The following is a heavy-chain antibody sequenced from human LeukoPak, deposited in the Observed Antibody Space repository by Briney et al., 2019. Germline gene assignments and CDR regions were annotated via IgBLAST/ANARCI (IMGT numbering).Heavy chain of an antibody. D-gene: IGHD3-16*02. CDR3: ARFPNLGYVWGSYRYPYYFDY. CDR2: IYPGDSDT. Sequence: GESLKISCKGSGYSFTSYWIGWLRQMPGKGLEWMGIIYPGDSDTRYSPSFQGQVTISADKSISTAYLQWSSLKASDTAMYYCARFPNLGYVWGSYRYPYYFDYWGQGTLVTVSS. CDR1: GYSFTSYW. V-gene: IGHV5-51*01. J-gene: IGHJ4*02.